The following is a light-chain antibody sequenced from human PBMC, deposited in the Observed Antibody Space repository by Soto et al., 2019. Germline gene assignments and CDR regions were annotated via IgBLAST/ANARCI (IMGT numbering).Light chain of an antibody. CDR3: QLHGSAPIT. Sequence: IVRTQSPETLTVAPGGRRIITYRASQTVTRNYLAWHQQKPGQTPRLLVYGASSRATGIPDRFSGSGSVTDFTLTISRLDPEDLEVYYCQLHGSAPITFGEGTRLEIK. V-gene: IGKV3-20*01. CDR2: GAS. J-gene: IGKJ5*01. CDR1: QTVTRNY.